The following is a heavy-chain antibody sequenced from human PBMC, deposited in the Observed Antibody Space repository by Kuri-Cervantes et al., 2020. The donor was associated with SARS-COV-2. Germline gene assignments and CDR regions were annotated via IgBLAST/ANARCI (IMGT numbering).Heavy chain of an antibody. Sequence: SVKVSCKASGGTFSSYAISWVRQAPGQGLEWMGGIIPIFGIANYAQKFQGRVTITADKSTSTAYMELSSLRSEDTAVYYCALYGDYDPAFDIWGQGTMVTVSS. J-gene: IGHJ3*02. V-gene: IGHV1-69*10. CDR3: ALYGDYDPAFDI. CDR2: IIPIFGIA. D-gene: IGHD4-17*01. CDR1: GGTFSSYA.